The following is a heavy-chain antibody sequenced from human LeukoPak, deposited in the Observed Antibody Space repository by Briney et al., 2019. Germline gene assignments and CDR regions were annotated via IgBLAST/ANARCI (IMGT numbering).Heavy chain of an antibody. CDR2: IYYTGNT. CDR3: ARGHYGSGSYYMDV. J-gene: IGHJ6*04. V-gene: IGHV4-59*01. D-gene: IGHD3-10*01. CDR1: SGSINSYY. Sequence: KPSETLSLTCTVSSGSINSYYWSWIRLPPGKGLEYIGHIYYTGNTNNNPSLNSRGTISVGTSKNQFSLKLSSVTAADTAVYYCARGHYGSGSYYMDVWGKGTTVTVSS.